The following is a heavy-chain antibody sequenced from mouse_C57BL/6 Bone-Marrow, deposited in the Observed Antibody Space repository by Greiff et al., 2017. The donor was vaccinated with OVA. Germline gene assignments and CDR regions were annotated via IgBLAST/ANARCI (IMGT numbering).Heavy chain of an antibody. CDR3: ARPVPYYYGSSYWYFDV. CDR2: ISGGGGNT. Sequence: EVQGVESGGGLVKPGGSLKLSCAASGFTFSSYTMSWVRQTPEKRLEWVATISGGGGNTYYPDSVKGRFTISRDNAKNTLYLQMSSLKSEDTAMYYCARPVPYYYGSSYWYFDVWGTGTTVTVSS. J-gene: IGHJ1*03. V-gene: IGHV5-9*04. D-gene: IGHD1-1*01. CDR1: GFTFSSYT.